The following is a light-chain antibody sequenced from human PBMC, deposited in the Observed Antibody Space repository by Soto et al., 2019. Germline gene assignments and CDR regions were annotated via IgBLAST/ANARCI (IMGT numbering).Light chain of an antibody. V-gene: IGKV3-20*01. CDR1: QSVSSSY. CDR2: GAS. Sequence: ETVLTQSPGTLSLSPGERATLSCRASQSVSSSYLAWYQQKPGQAPRPLIYGASSRATGIPDRFSGSESGTDFNLTISRLEPEDFVVYYCQQYGSSPWTFGQGTKVEIK. J-gene: IGKJ1*01. CDR3: QQYGSSPWT.